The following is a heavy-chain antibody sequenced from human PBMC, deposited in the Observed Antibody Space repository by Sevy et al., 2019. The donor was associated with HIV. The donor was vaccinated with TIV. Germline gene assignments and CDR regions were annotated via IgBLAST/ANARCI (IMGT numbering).Heavy chain of an antibody. Sequence: GGSLRLSCAASGFTFSSYAMSWVRQAPGKGLEWVSAISGSGGSTYYADSVKGRFTISRDNSKNTLYLQMNSLRAEDTAVYYCAKLDYVWGSYRSHYFDYWGQRTLVTVSS. V-gene: IGHV3-23*01. CDR3: AKLDYVWGSYRSHYFDY. CDR2: ISGSGGST. D-gene: IGHD3-16*02. CDR1: GFTFSSYA. J-gene: IGHJ4*02.